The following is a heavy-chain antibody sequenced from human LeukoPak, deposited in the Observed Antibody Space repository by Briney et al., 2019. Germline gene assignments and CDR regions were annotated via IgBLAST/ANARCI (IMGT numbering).Heavy chain of an antibody. D-gene: IGHD3-22*01. CDR3: ARYYDSSGYTQGAFDI. Sequence: GGSLRLSCAASGFTVSSNYMSWVRQAPGKGLEWVSSFYRGISTYYADSVKDRFTTSRDHSKNTVYLQMDSLSPEDTAVYYCARYYDSSGYTQGAFDIWGQGTMVTVS. CDR2: FYRGIST. CDR1: GFTVSSNY. J-gene: IGHJ3*02. V-gene: IGHV3-66*02.